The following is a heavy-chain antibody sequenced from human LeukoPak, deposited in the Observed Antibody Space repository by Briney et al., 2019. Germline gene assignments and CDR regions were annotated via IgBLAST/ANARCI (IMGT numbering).Heavy chain of an antibody. CDR1: GYIFTGYY. V-gene: IGHV1-2*02. CDR2: INPNSGVT. Sequence: ASVKVSCKTSGYIFTGYYMHWVRQAPGQGLEWMGWINPNSGVTSYVQKLQGRVTVTRDTSISTAYMELSRLRSDDTAVYYCARGDDSNSYFDYWGQGTLVSVPS. J-gene: IGHJ4*02. CDR3: ARGDDSNSYFDY. D-gene: IGHD5-24*01.